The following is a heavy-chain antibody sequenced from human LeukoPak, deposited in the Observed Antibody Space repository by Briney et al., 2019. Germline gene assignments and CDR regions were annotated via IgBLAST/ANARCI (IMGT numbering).Heavy chain of an antibody. CDR2: ISYDGSNK. D-gene: IGHD4-17*01. J-gene: IGHJ4*02. CDR1: GFTFSSYG. V-gene: IGHV3-30*18. Sequence: GGSLRLSCAASGFTFSSYGMHWVRQAPGKGLEWVAVISYDGSNKYYADSVKGRFTISRDNSKNTLYLQMNSLRAEDTAVYYCAKEWNYGDYSVAIDYWGQGTLVTVSS. CDR3: AKEWNYGDYSVAIDY.